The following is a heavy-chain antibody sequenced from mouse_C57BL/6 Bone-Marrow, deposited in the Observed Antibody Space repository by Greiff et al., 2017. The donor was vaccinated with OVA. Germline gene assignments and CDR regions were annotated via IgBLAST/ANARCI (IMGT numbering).Heavy chain of an antibody. V-gene: IGHV1-55*01. CDR1: GFTFTSYW. D-gene: IGHD1-1*01. CDR2: IYPGRGRT. J-gene: IGHJ4*01. Sequence: QVLLQQPGAELVKPGASVKMSCTASGFTFTSYWITWVKQTPGQGLEWIGVIYPGRGRTNYNEKFKSKATLTVDTSYSTSYMQRRRQTSEDSAGDNYARARITTVEGEDDMDYWGQGTAVTVSS. CDR3: ARARITTVEGEDDMDY.